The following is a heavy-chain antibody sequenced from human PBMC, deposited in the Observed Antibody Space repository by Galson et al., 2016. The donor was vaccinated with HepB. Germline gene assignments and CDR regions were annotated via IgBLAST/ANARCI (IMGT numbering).Heavy chain of an antibody. D-gene: IGHD6-19*01. V-gene: IGHV1-3*04. CDR1: RYTFTSYN. CDR2: TNNANGNT. J-gene: IGHJ4*02. Sequence: SVKVSCKASRYTFTSYNVHWVRQAPGQGLEWMGWTNNANGNTEYSQSFQGRVTFTRDTSASTAYMELSSLRSEDTAVYYCARDGGSGWSRLWWGQGTLVAVSS. CDR3: ARDGGSGWSRLW.